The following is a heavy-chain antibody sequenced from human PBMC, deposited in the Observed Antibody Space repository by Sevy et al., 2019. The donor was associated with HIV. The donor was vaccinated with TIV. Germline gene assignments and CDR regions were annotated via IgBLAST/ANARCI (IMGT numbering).Heavy chain of an antibody. V-gene: IGHV3-30*03. J-gene: IGHJ4*02. CDR2: ISYDGSNK. CDR3: ARVAVEYCTDDCYHRFDY. Sequence: GGSLRLSCAASGFTFSSYGMHWVRQAPGKGLEWVAVISYDGSNKYYADSVKGRFTISRDNSKNTLYLQMNSLRAEDTAVYYCARVAVEYCTDDCYHRFDYWGQGTQVTVSS. D-gene: IGHD2-21*02. CDR1: GFTFSSYG.